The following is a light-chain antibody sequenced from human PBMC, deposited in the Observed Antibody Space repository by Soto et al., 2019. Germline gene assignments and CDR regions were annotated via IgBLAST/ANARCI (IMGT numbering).Light chain of an antibody. CDR3: MIWHSSAWV. Sequence: QLVLTQPSSLSASPGASASLTCTLRSGINVGSSAIYWYQQKPGSPPQFLLRYKSDSDKHQGSGVPSRFSGSKDTAANAGILLISGVQSDDEADYYCMIWHSSAWVFGGGTKLTVL. CDR2: YKSDSDK. J-gene: IGLJ3*02. V-gene: IGLV5-45*03. CDR1: SGINVGSSA.